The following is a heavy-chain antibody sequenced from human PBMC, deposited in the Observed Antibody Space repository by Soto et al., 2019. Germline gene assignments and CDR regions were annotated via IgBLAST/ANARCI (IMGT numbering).Heavy chain of an antibody. CDR3: ARETDYYGSGDNWFDP. D-gene: IGHD3-10*01. CDR2: VSPYNGNT. Sequence: QVQLVQSGAEVKKPGASVKVSCKASGYTFTNYGISWVRQAPGQGLEWIAWVSPYNGNTNYAQTVQGRVTMTTGTSTSTAYMELRSLRSNDTAVYYCARETDYYGSGDNWFDPWGQGTLVTVSS. J-gene: IGHJ5*02. CDR1: GYTFTNYG. V-gene: IGHV1-18*01.